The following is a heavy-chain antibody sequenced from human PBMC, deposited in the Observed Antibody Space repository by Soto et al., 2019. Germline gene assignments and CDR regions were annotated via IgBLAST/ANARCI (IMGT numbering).Heavy chain of an antibody. V-gene: IGHV4-34*01. D-gene: IGHD4-17*01. CDR2: INHSGST. CDR1: GGSFSGYY. J-gene: IGHJ6*02. Sequence: SETLSLTCAVYGGSFSGYYWSWIRQPPGKGLEWIGEINHSGSTNYNPSLKSRVTIPVDTSKNQFSLKLTSVTAADSAVYYCARAHYGDYGSLFEPYYYYGMDVWGQGTTVTVSS. CDR3: ARAHYGDYGSLFEPYYYYGMDV.